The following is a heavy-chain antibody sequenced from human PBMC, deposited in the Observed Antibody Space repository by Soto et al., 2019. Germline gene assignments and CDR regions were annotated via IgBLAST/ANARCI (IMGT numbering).Heavy chain of an antibody. D-gene: IGHD3-3*01. CDR3: ARSDRASGYYNVEFDY. Sequence: GGSLRLSCAASGFTFSDYYMSWIRQAPGKGLEWVSYISSSGSTIYYADSVRGRFTISRDNAKNSLYLQMNSLRAEDTAVYYCARSDRASGYYNVEFDYWGQGTLVTVSS. CDR1: GFTFSDYY. J-gene: IGHJ4*02. CDR2: ISSSGSTI. V-gene: IGHV3-11*01.